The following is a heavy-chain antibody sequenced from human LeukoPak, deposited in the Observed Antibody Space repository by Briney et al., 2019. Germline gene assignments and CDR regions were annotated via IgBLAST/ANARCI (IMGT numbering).Heavy chain of an antibody. CDR2: INHSGST. V-gene: IGHV4-34*01. Sequence: SETLSLTCAVYGGSFSGYYWSWIRQPPGKGLEWIGEINHSGSTNYNPSLKSRVTISVDTSKNQFSLKLSSVTAADTAVYYCARRSGYSSGWYVNWGQGTLVTVSS. CDR3: ARRSGYSSGWYVN. D-gene: IGHD6-19*01. J-gene: IGHJ4*02. CDR1: GGSFSGYY.